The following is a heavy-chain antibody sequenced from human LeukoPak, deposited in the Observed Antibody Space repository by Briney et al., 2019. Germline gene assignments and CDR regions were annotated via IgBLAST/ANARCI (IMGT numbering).Heavy chain of an antibody. J-gene: IGHJ3*02. D-gene: IGHD2-2*01. Sequence: SETLSLTCTVSGGSISSSSYYWGWIRQPPGKGLEWIGSIYYSGSTNYNPSLKSRVTMSVDTSKNQFSLKLSSVTAADTAVYYCARGGNLVVPAAVGAFDIWGQGTMVTVSS. CDR2: IYYSGST. CDR1: GGSISSSSYY. V-gene: IGHV4-39*07. CDR3: ARGGNLVVPAAVGAFDI.